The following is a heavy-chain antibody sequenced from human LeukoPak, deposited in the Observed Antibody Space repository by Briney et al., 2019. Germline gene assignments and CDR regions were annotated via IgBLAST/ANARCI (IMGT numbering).Heavy chain of an antibody. Sequence: PGGSLRLSCAASGFTFSSYAMSWVRQAPGKWLEWVSAISGSGGSTYYADSVKGRFTISRDNSKNTLYLQMNSLRAEDTAVYYCAKHRLLKQWLITEFDYWGQGTLVTVSS. CDR3: AKHRLLKQWLITEFDY. CDR2: ISGSGGST. V-gene: IGHV3-23*01. D-gene: IGHD6-19*01. J-gene: IGHJ4*02. CDR1: GFTFSSYA.